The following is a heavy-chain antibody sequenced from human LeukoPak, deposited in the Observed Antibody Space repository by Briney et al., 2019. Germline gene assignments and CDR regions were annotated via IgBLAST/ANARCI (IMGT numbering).Heavy chain of an antibody. V-gene: IGHV3-30*18. CDR2: ISYDGGNQ. J-gene: IGHJ4*02. CDR3: ANIYSNEDY. CDR1: GFTFSSYG. D-gene: IGHD4-11*01. Sequence: GGSLRLSCAASGFTFSSYGMHWVRQAPGKGLEWVAVISYDGGNQYYADSVKGRFTISRDNSKNTLYLQMNSLRAEDTAVYYCANIYSNEDYWGQGTLVTVSS.